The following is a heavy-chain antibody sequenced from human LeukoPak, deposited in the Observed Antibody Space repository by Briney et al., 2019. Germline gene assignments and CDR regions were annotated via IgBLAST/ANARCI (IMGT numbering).Heavy chain of an antibody. Sequence: GGSLRLSCAAAGFTFSSYAMQWVRQAPGKGLEWVAVISYDGSNKYYADSVKGRFTISRDNAKNTVFLQMSSLRAEDTALYYCARKSASGNYPLDDWGQGTLVTVSS. D-gene: IGHD3-10*01. CDR3: ARKSASGNYPLDD. V-gene: IGHV3-30*04. CDR1: GFTFSSYA. J-gene: IGHJ4*02. CDR2: ISYDGSNK.